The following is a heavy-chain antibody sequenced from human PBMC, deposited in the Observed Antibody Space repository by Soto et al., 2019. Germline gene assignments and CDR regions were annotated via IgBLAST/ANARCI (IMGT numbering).Heavy chain of an antibody. Sequence: SETLSLTCTVSGGSISSGDYYWSWIRQPPGKGLEWIGYIYYSGSTYYNPSLKSRVTISVDTSKNQFSLKLSSVTAADTAVYYWARTPHGGYCSGGSCPRFDYWGQGTLVTVSS. CDR1: GGSISSGDYY. J-gene: IGHJ4*02. CDR3: ARTPHGGYCSGGSCPRFDY. D-gene: IGHD2-15*01. V-gene: IGHV4-30-4*01. CDR2: IYYSGST.